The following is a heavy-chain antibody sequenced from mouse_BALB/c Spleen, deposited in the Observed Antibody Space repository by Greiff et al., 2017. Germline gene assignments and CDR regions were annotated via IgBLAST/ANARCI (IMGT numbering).Heavy chain of an antibody. J-gene: IGHJ4*01. CDR2: IDPENGDT. Sequence: EVKLMESGAELVRSGASVKLSCTASGFNIKDYYMHWVKQRPEQGLEWIGWIDPENGDTEYAPKFQGKATMTADTSSNTAYLQLSSLTSEDTAVYYCNAITTVVAKGYYAMDYWGQGTSVTVSS. CDR3: NAITTVVAKGYYAMDY. V-gene: IGHV14-4*02. CDR1: GFNIKDYY. D-gene: IGHD1-1*01.